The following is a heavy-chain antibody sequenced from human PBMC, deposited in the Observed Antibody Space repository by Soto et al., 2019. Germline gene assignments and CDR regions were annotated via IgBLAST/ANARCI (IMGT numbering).Heavy chain of an antibody. CDR3: AKEGGLSGSYYISSSYYFDY. CDR1: GFPFSVYY. CDR2: ITDSGSTI. Sequence: GGSLRLSCAASGFPFSVYYMSWIRQAPGKGLEWLSYITDSGSTIYYADSVKGRFTISRDNAKNSLYLQMNSLRAEDTSVYYCAKEGGLSGSYYISSSYYFDYWGQGTLVTVSS. J-gene: IGHJ4*02. D-gene: IGHD1-26*01. V-gene: IGHV3-11*04.